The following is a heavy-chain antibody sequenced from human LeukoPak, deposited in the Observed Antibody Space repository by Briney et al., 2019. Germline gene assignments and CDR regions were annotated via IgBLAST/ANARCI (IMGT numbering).Heavy chain of an antibody. CDR2: IYSSGST. CDR3: ARVGSSWYGRQDV. J-gene: IGHJ6*04. D-gene: IGHD6-13*01. CDR1: GVSISSGSYY. V-gene: IGHV4-61*02. Sequence: SQTLSLTCTVSGVSISSGSYYWSWIRQPAGKGLEWIGRIYSSGSTNYNPSLKSRVTISVDTSKNQFSLKLSSVTAADTAVYYCARVGSSWYGRQDVWGKGTTVTVSS.